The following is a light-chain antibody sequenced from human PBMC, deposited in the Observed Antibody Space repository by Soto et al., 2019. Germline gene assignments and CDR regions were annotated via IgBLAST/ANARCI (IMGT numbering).Light chain of an antibody. CDR1: QSVSSY. CDR3: QQRSNWPIT. J-gene: IGKJ5*01. V-gene: IGKV3-11*01. Sequence: EIVFTQAPATLSFSPGERATLSCRASQSVSSYLAWYQQKPGQAPRLLIYDASNRATGIPGSFSGSGSGTNFTLTISSLEPEDFAVYYCQQRSNWPITLGQGTRLEIK. CDR2: DAS.